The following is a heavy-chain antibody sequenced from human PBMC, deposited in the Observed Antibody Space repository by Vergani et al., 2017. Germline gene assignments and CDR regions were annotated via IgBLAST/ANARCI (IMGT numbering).Heavy chain of an antibody. CDR2: LSASDRRT. CDR1: GFTFIMHA. CDR3: ARKTFYYDNIKGWFGP. D-gene: IGHD3-16*01. Sequence: EVQLLESGGGLVQPGGSLRLSCAASGFTFIMHAMSWVRQAPGKGLEWVSTLSASDRRTHYADSVKGRFTISRDNSKNTLYLQMNSLRAEDTAVYYCARKTFYYDNIKGWFGPWGQGTLVTVSS. J-gene: IGHJ5*02. V-gene: IGHV3-23*01.